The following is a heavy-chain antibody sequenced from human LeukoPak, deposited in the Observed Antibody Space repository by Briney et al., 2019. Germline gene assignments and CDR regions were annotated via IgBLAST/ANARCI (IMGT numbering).Heavy chain of an antibody. CDR1: GGSISSTNW. D-gene: IGHD3-22*01. V-gene: IGHV4-4*02. CDR3: ARGDSSGYYYFDY. J-gene: IGHJ4*02. Sequence: SETLSLTCAVSGGSISSTNWWSWVRQPPGKGLVWIGQIYHSGSTNYNPSLKSRVTISMDKSKNQFSLKLSSVTAADTAVYYCARGDSSGYYYFDYWGQGILVTVSS. CDR2: IYHSGST.